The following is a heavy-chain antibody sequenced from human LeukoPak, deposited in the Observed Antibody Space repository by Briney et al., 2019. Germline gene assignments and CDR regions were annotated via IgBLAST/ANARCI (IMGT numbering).Heavy chain of an antibody. D-gene: IGHD5-24*01. Sequence: SETLSLTCAVYGESFSSYYWSWIRQPPGKGLEWIGEINHSGNTNYNPSLKSRVTISVDTSKNQFSLELSSVTAADTAVYYCARVDGDGYNIPDFWGQGTLVTVSS. V-gene: IGHV4-34*01. J-gene: IGHJ4*02. CDR2: INHSGNT. CDR3: ARVDGDGYNIPDF. CDR1: GESFSSYY.